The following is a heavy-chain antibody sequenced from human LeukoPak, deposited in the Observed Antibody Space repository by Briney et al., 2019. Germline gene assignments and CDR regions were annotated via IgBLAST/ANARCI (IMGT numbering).Heavy chain of an antibody. CDR1: GGTFSSYA. CDR2: IIPIFGTA. CDR3: ARDSSANYYGSGSYYYGMDV. Sequence: ASVKVSCKASGGTFSSYAISWVRQAPGQGLEWMGGIIPIFGTANYAQKFQGRVTITADKSTSTAYMELSSLRSEDTAVYYCARDSSANYYGSGSYYYGMDVWGKGTTVTVS. J-gene: IGHJ6*04. V-gene: IGHV1-69*06. D-gene: IGHD3-10*01.